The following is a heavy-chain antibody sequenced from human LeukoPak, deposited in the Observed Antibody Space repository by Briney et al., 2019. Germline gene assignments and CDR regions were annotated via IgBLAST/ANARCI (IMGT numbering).Heavy chain of an antibody. Sequence: GGPLRLSCAASGFIFSNYDMHWVRQATGKGLEWVSAIGTAGDTYYPGSVKGRFTISRENAKNSLYLQMNSLRAGDTAVYFCARGNILTGYDYWGQGTLVTVSS. J-gene: IGHJ4*02. CDR2: IGTAGDT. V-gene: IGHV3-13*01. CDR3: ARGNILTGYDY. D-gene: IGHD3-9*01. CDR1: GFIFSNYD.